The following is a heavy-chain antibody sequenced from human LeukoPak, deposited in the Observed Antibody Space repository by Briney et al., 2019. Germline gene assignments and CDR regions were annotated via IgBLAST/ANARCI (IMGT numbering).Heavy chain of an antibody. CDR2: IKQDGSEK. D-gene: IGHD2-2*02. J-gene: IGHJ4*02. CDR1: GFTFSGYG. V-gene: IGHV3-7*01. CDR3: ARDAEVVPAAIDYFDY. Sequence: PGGSLRLSCAASGFTFSGYGMSWGRQAPGKGLEWVANIKQDGSEKYYVDSVKGRFTISRDNAKNSLYLQMNSLRAEDTAVYYCARDAEVVPAAIDYFDYWGQGTLVTVSS.